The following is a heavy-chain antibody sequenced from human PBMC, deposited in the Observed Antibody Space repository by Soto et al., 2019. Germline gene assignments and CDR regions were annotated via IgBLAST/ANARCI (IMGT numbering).Heavy chain of an antibody. Sequence: ASVKVSCKASGYTFTGYYMHCVRQAPGQGLEWMGWINPNSGGTNCAQKFQGWVTMTRDTSISTAYMELSRLRSDDTAVYYCARASGTYYYYMDVWGKGTTVTVSS. CDR1: GYTFTGYY. CDR3: ARASGTYYYYMDV. D-gene: IGHD1-7*01. CDR2: INPNSGGT. V-gene: IGHV1-2*04. J-gene: IGHJ6*03.